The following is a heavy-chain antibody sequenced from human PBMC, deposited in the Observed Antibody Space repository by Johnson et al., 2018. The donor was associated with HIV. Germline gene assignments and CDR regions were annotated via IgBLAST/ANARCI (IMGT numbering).Heavy chain of an antibody. Sequence: VQLVESGGGLVKPGGSLRLSCAASGFTFSDYYMSWIRQAPGKGLEYVSYITSSGTTKYYADSVKGRFTISRDNAKNSLYLQMNSLRAEDTALYYCVKDLSGIAAADDAFDIWGQGTMVT. J-gene: IGHJ3*02. V-gene: IGHV3-11*01. CDR3: VKDLSGIAAADDAFDI. CDR2: ITSSGTTK. CDR1: GFTFSDYY. D-gene: IGHD6-13*01.